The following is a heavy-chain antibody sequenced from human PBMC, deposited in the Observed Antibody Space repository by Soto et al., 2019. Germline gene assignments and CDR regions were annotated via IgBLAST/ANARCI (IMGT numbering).Heavy chain of an antibody. CDR1: GFTFTSYW. CDR2: INQDGSEK. V-gene: IGHV3-7*01. D-gene: IGHD3-10*01. CDR3: ARDQRGGSYGMDV. Sequence: EEQLVESGGAVVQPGGSLRLSCAASGFTFTSYWMSWVCQAPGKGLEWVASINQDGSEKFSMESVKGRFTISRDNAKTSVYLQMTSLRVEDTAVYYCARDQRGGSYGMDVWGQGTTVTVSS. J-gene: IGHJ6*02.